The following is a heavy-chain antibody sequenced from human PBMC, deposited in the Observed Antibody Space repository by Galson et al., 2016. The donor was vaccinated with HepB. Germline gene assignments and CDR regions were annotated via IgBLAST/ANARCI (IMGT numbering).Heavy chain of an antibody. Sequence: SLRLSCAASGFTFSDFYMNWVRQAPGKGLEWISYISSFGTYTNYADSVKGRFTISRDNAKNALFLQMNSLRVEDTAIYYCLADTYEFDLWGQGTMVSVSS. J-gene: IGHJ3*01. CDR3: LADTYEFDL. D-gene: IGHD2-15*01. CDR2: ISSFGTYT. CDR1: GFTFSDFY. V-gene: IGHV3-11*06.